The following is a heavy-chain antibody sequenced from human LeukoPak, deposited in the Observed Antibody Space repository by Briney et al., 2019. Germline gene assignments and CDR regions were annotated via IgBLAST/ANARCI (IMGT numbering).Heavy chain of an antibody. CDR2: INHSGST. D-gene: IGHD6-13*01. Sequence: SETLSLTCAVYGGSFSGYYWSWIRQPPGKGLEWIGEINHSGSTNYNPSLKSRVTISVDTSKNQFSLKLSSVTAADTGVYYCARYSSNSYYFDYWGQGTLVTVSS. CDR3: ARYSSNSYYFDY. CDR1: GGSFSGYY. J-gene: IGHJ4*02. V-gene: IGHV4-34*01.